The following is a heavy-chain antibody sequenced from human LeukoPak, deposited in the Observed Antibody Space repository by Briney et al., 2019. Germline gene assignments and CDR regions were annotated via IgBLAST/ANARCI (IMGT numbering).Heavy chain of an antibody. D-gene: IGHD5-12*01. Sequence: SETLSLTCTVSGGSISSYYWSWIRQPPGKGLEWIGYIYYSGSTNYNPSLKSRVTISVDTSKNQFSLKLASVTTADTAVYYCARDRWLGYWGQGTLVTVSS. J-gene: IGHJ4*02. CDR1: GGSISSYY. V-gene: IGHV4-59*01. CDR2: IYYSGST. CDR3: ARDRWLGY.